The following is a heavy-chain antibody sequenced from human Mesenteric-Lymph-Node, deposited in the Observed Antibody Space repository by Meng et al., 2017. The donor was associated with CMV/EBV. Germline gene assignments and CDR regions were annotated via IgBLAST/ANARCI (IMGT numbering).Heavy chain of an antibody. J-gene: IGHJ6*02. Sequence: GGSLRLSCTASGFSFSTSDMHWVRQVTGKGLEWVSGIGTAGDTYYSGSVKGRFSISRENAKNSLYLQMNSLRAEDTALYYCARVQIVEYSYGPNYYNGMDVWGQGTTVTVSS. CDR3: ARVQIVEYSYGPNYYNGMDV. V-gene: IGHV3-13*01. CDR2: IGTAGDT. CDR1: GFSFSTSD. D-gene: IGHD5-18*01.